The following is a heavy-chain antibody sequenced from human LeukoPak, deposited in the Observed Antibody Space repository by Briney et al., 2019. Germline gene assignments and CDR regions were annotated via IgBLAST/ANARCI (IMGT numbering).Heavy chain of an antibody. V-gene: IGHV4-34*01. CDR1: GGSFSGYY. Sequence: SETLSLTCAVYGGSFSGYYWSWIRQPPGKGLELIGEINHSGSTNYNPSLKIQVTISVDTSKNQFSLKLSSVTAADTAVYYCARGRGEGYCSSTSCYTRRGYFDYWGQGTLVTVSS. D-gene: IGHD2-2*02. CDR2: INHSGST. J-gene: IGHJ4*02. CDR3: ARGRGEGYCSSTSCYTRRGYFDY.